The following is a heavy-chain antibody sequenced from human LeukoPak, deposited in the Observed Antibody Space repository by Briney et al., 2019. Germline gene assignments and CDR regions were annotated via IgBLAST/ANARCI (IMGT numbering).Heavy chain of an antibody. J-gene: IGHJ6*03. CDR1: GYTFTGYY. CDR2: INPSSGGT. Sequence: ASVKVSCKASGYTFTGYYMHWVRQAPGQGLEWMGWINPSSGGTDYAQKFQGRVTMTRDTSISTAYMELSSLRSDDTAVYYCARRLWGTYTYYMDVWGKGTTVTVSS. V-gene: IGHV1-2*02. CDR3: ARRLWGTYTYYMDV. D-gene: IGHD3-16*01.